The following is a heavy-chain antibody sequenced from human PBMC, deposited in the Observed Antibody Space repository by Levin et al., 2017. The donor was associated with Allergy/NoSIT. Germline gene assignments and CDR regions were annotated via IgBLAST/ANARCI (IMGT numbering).Heavy chain of an antibody. Sequence: PSETLSLTCTVSGGSISRYYWSWIRQSTGMGLEWIGYIYYSGATNYNPSLKSRVTISVDTSKNHFSLKLISVTAADTAVYFCARYSDWTPGMAPDPYFDYWGQGTLVTVSS. CDR3: ARYSDWTPGMAPDPYFDY. V-gene: IGHV4-59*01. CDR2: IYYSGAT. CDR1: GGSISRYY. D-gene: IGHD1-14*01. J-gene: IGHJ4*02.